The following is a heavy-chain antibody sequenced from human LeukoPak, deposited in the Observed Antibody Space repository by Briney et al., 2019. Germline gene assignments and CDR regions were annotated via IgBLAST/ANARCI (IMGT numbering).Heavy chain of an antibody. V-gene: IGHV3-74*01. Sequence: QPGGSLRLSCAASGFTFSSYWMHWVRQAPGKGLVWVSRINSDGSSTSYADSVKGRFTISRDNAKNTLYLQMNSLRAEDTAVYYCARARYSSSWYSSYYYYYMDVWGKGTTVTVSS. CDR2: INSDGSST. CDR1: GFTFSSYW. CDR3: ARARYSSSWYSSYYYYYMDV. D-gene: IGHD6-13*01. J-gene: IGHJ6*03.